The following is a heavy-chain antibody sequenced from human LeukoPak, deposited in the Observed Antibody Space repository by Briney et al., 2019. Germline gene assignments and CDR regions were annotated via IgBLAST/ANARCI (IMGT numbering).Heavy chain of an antibody. D-gene: IGHD1-26*01. J-gene: IGHJ3*02. Sequence: ASVKVSCKASGYTFSGYYFHWVRQAPGQGLEWMVWINPNSGGTNYAQKFQGRVTMTRDTSISTAYMELSRLRSDDTAVYYCAGYSGSYLVLGTFDIWGQGTMVTVSS. CDR3: AGYSGSYLVLGTFDI. CDR1: GYTFSGYY. CDR2: INPNSGGT. V-gene: IGHV1-2*02.